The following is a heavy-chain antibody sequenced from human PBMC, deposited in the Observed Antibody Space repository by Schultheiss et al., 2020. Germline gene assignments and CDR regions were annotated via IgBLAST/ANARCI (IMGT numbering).Heavy chain of an antibody. V-gene: IGHV3-9*01. CDR2: ISWNSGSI. Sequence: SLKISCVPSGFTFSGYVLTWVRQAPGKGLEWVSGISWNSGSIGYADSVKGRFTISRDNAKNSLYLQMNSLRAEDTALYYCASCRDGSCHYFDYWGQGTLVTVSS. J-gene: IGHJ4*02. D-gene: IGHD5-24*01. CDR1: GFTFSGYV. CDR3: ASCRDGSCHYFDY.